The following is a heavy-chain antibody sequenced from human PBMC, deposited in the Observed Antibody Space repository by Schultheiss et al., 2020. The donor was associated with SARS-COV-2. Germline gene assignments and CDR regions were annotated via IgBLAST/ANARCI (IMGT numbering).Heavy chain of an antibody. CDR1: GGSISSYY. Sequence: SETLSLTCTVSGGSISSYYWSWIRQPAGKGLEWIGRIYTSGSTNYNPSLKSRVTMSVDTSKNQFSLKVTSVTGADTAVYYCARRGATFFAFDIWGQGTMVTVSS. CDR2: IYTSGST. D-gene: IGHD3-16*01. J-gene: IGHJ3*02. CDR3: ARRGATFFAFDI. V-gene: IGHV4-4*07.